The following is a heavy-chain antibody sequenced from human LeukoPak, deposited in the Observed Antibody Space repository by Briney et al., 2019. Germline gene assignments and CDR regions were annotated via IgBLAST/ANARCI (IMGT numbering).Heavy chain of an antibody. J-gene: IGHJ3*02. CDR3: AKRYCSSTSCYTDHAPHHDAFDI. D-gene: IGHD2-2*02. V-gene: IGHV3-23*01. Sequence: GGSLRLSCAASGFTFSSYAMSWVRQAPGKGLECVSAISGSGGSTYYADSVKGRFTISRDNSKNTLYLQMNSLRAEDTAVYYCAKRYCSSTSCYTDHAPHHDAFDIWGQGTMVTVSS. CDR2: ISGSGGST. CDR1: GFTFSSYA.